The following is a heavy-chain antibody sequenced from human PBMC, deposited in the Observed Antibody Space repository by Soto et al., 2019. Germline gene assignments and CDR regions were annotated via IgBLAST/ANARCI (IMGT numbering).Heavy chain of an antibody. D-gene: IGHD3-10*01. CDR1: GGSISSYY. J-gene: IGHJ4*02. CDR2: IYYSGST. CDR3: ARDKPGDYFYY. Sequence: SETLSLTCTVSGGSISSYYWSWIRQPPGKGLEWIGYIYYSGSTNYNPSIKSRVTISVDTSKNQFSLKLSSVTAADTAVYYCARDKPGDYFYYWGQGSLVTVSS. V-gene: IGHV4-59*01.